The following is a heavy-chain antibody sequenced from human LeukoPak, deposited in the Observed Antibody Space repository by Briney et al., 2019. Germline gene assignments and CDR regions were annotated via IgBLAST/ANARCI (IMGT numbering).Heavy chain of an antibody. V-gene: IGHV3-15*01. Sequence: TGGSLRLSCAASGFPFSRAWMTWFRQAPGKGLECVARVKSRADGGATDYAAPVEGRFTISRDDSKDTLFLHMNSLKTEDTAVYFCTTSPYYYDYWGQGTLVTVSS. J-gene: IGHJ4*02. CDR1: GFPFSRAW. CDR3: TTSPYYYDY. CDR2: VKSRADGGAT.